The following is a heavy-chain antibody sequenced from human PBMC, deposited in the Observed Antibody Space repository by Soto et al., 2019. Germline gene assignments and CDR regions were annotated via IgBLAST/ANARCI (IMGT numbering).Heavy chain of an antibody. CDR1: GYTFIRYA. CDR3: ARVRSGLGWDS. J-gene: IGHJ4*02. D-gene: IGHD3-10*01. V-gene: IGHV1-3*01. Sequence: QVQLVQSGAEVKKPGASVKVSCKTSGYTFIRYAIHWVRQAPGQTLEWMGWINAGNGDTKVSQKYQDRIIITRDTSASTVYMEMSSLSSEDTAVYYCARVRSGLGWDSWGQGPLVTVSS. CDR2: INAGNGDT.